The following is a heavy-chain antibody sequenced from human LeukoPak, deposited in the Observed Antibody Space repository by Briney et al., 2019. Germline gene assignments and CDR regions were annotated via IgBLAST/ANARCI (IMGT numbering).Heavy chain of an antibody. Sequence: GGSLRLSCAASGFTFSSYSMNWVRQAPGKGLEWVSSISSSSSYIYYADSVKGRFTISRDNAKNSLYLQMNSLRAEDTAVYYCARDDEYYYDSSGYDYWGQGTLVTVSS. V-gene: IGHV3-21*01. J-gene: IGHJ4*02. CDR1: GFTFSSYS. CDR3: ARDDEYYYDSSGYDY. D-gene: IGHD3-22*01. CDR2: ISSSSSYI.